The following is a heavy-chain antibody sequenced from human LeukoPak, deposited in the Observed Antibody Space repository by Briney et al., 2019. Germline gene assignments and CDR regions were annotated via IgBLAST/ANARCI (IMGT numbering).Heavy chain of an antibody. CDR1: GLTFSIAW. J-gene: IGHJ4*02. V-gene: IGHV3-15*01. CDR3: TATMVRGVNSFYYFDY. CDR2: IKSKTDGGTT. D-gene: IGHD3-10*01. Sequence: GGSLRLSCAASGLTFSIAWMNWVRQAPGKGLEWVGRIKSKTDGGTTDYAAPVKGRFTISRDDSKNTLYLQMNSLKTEDTAVYYCTATMVRGVNSFYYFDYWGQGTLVTVSS.